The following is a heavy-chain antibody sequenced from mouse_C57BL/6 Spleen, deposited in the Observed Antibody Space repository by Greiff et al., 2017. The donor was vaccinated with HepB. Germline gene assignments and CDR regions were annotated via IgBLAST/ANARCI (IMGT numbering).Heavy chain of an antibody. V-gene: IGHV1-9*01. CDR1: GYTFTGYW. CDR2: ILPGSGST. J-gene: IGHJ3*01. Sequence: QVQLKQSGAELMKPGASVKLSCKATGYTFTGYWIEWVKQRPGHGLEWIGEILPGSGSTNYNEKFKGKATFTADTSSNTAYMQRSSLTTADSAIYYCARGGSSFAWFAYWGQGTLVTVSA. D-gene: IGHD3-1*01. CDR3: ARGGSSFAWFAY.